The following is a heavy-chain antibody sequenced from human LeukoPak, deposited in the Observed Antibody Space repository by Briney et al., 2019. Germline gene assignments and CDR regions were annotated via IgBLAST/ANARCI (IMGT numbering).Heavy chain of an antibody. V-gene: IGHV3-53*01. CDR1: GFTFSSYW. D-gene: IGHD3-22*01. Sequence: GGSLRLSCAASGFTFSSYWMSWVRQAPGKGLEWVSLIYSGGSTYYTDSVKGRFTISRDNSKNTLYLQMNSLRAEDTAVYYCARRAGDYSHPYDYWGQGILVTVSS. CDR2: IYSGGST. CDR3: ARRAGDYSHPYDY. J-gene: IGHJ4*02.